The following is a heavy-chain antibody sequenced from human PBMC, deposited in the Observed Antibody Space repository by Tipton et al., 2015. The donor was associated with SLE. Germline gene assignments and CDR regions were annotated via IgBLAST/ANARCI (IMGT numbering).Heavy chain of an antibody. Sequence: TLSLTCAVSGSSISSSNWWGWFRQPPGKGLEWIGYIYYSGSTNYNPSLKSRVTMSVDTSKNQFSLKLSSVTALDTAVYYCAAGDRDDYYGMDVWGQGTTVTVSS. D-gene: IGHD4-17*01. CDR1: GSSISSSNW. CDR3: AAGDRDDYYGMDV. J-gene: IGHJ6*02. V-gene: IGHV4-28*06. CDR2: IYYSGST.